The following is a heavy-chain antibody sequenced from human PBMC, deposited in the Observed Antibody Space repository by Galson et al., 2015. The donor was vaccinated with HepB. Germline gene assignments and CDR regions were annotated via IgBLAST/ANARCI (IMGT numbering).Heavy chain of an antibody. CDR3: ATDQFSLLGYGMDV. V-gene: IGHV1-24*01. J-gene: IGHJ6*02. CDR2: FDPEDGET. Sequence: SVKVSCKVSGYTLTELSMHWVRQAPGKGLEWMGGFDPEDGETIYAQKFQGRVTMTEDTSTDTAYMELSSLRSEDTAVYYCATDQFSLLGYGMDVWGQGTLVTVSS. D-gene: IGHD3-16*02. CDR1: GYTLTELS.